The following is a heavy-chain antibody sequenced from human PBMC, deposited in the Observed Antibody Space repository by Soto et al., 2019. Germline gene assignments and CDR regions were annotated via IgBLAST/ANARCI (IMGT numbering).Heavy chain of an antibody. Sequence: GGSLRLSCVVSGFTFTSHAMSWVRQAPGKGLEWVSGASGSGDSTYYADSVKGRFTISRDNSKNTVYLQMNSLRAEDTAIYYCAKVGDYDFWSGYPYFDYWGQGTLVTVPQ. J-gene: IGHJ4*02. CDR1: GFTFTSHA. D-gene: IGHD3-3*01. V-gene: IGHV3-23*01. CDR2: ASGSGDST. CDR3: AKVGDYDFWSGYPYFDY.